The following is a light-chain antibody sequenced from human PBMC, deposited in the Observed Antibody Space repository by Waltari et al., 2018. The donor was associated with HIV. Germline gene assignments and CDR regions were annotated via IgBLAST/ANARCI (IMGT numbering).Light chain of an antibody. CDR1: QSISVY. CDR2: AAS. J-gene: IGKJ3*01. Sequence: DIQMTQSPPSLSASLGDRVIITCRASQSISVYLNWYQQKPGRAPKLLIYAASSLHTGVPPRVSASGSGTECTLTINRLQPEDFATYYCQQSCSGLTFGPGTKVDV. CDR3: QQSCSGLT. V-gene: IGKV1-39*01.